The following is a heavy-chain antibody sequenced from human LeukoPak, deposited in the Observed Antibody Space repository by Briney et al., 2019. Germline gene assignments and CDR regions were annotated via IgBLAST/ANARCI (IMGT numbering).Heavy chain of an antibody. CDR1: GGSISSGNYY. D-gene: IGHD3-10*01. J-gene: IGHJ6*03. Sequence: KPSETLSLTCTVSGGSISSGNYYWSWIRRPAGKGLEWIGRIYTSGSTNYNPSLKSRVTISVDTSKNQFSLKLSSVTAADTAVYYCARGRLPMVRGYYYYMDVWGKGTTVTVSS. CDR2: IYTSGST. V-gene: IGHV4-61*02. CDR3: ARGRLPMVRGYYYYMDV.